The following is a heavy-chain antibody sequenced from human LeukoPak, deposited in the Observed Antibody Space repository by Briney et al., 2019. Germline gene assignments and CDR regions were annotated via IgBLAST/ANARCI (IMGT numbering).Heavy chain of an antibody. CDR1: GFTLSSYA. V-gene: IGHV3-23*01. D-gene: IGHD3-10*01. Sequence: GGSLRLSCAASGFTLSSYAMSWVRQAPGKGLEWVTAISGSGGSTYYADSVKGRFTISRDNSKNTLYLQMNSLRAEDTAVYYCAKNMVRGVIIRGNWFDPWGQGTLVTVSS. CDR2: ISGSGGST. CDR3: AKNMVRGVIIRGNWFDP. J-gene: IGHJ5*02.